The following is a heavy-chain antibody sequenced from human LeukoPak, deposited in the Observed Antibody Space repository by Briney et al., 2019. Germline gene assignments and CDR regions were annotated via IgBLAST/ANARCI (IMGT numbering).Heavy chain of an antibody. V-gene: IGHV4-59*01. CDR2: IYYSGST. Sequence: SETLSLTCTVSSGALSNNYWSWLRQAPGKGLEWIGYIYYSGSTNYKPSLKSRVTMSVDTSKNQISLKLSSVTAADTAMYYCARGGWSLDPWGQGTLVTVSS. D-gene: IGHD2-15*01. CDR3: ARGGWSLDP. J-gene: IGHJ5*02. CDR1: SGALSNNY.